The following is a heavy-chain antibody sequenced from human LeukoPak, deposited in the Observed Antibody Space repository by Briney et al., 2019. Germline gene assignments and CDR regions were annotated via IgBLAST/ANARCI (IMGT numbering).Heavy chain of an antibody. CDR2: IYYSGST. CDR1: GFTFSSYA. D-gene: IGHD3-22*01. J-gene: IGHJ4*02. Sequence: GSLRLSCAASGFTFSSYAMSWVRQPPGKGLEWIGYIYYSGSTNYNPSLKSRVTISVDTSKNQFSLKLSSVTAADTAVYYCARLTYYYDSSGYYVLDYWGQGTLVTVSS. V-gene: IGHV4-59*01. CDR3: ARLTYYYDSSGYYVLDY.